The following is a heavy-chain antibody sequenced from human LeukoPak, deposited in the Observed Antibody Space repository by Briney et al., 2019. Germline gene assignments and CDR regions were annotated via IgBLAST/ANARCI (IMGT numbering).Heavy chain of an antibody. D-gene: IGHD6-19*01. V-gene: IGHV4-39*01. CDR2: IYYSGST. J-gene: IGHJ4*02. Sequence: PSETLSLTCTVSGGSISSSSYYWGWIPPPQGKGLEWIGSIYYSGSTYYNPSLKSRVTISVDTSKNQFSLKLSSVTAADTAVYYCATYGWTLDYWGQGTLVTVSS. CDR3: ATYGWTLDY. CDR1: GGSISSSSYY.